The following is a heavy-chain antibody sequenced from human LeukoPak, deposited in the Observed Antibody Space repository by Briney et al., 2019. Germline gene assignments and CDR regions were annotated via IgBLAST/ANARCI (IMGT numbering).Heavy chain of an antibody. D-gene: IGHD6-13*01. CDR2: MNPNSGNT. J-gene: IGHJ6*03. Sequence: ASVKVSCKASGYTFTSYDINWVRQATEQGLEWMGWMNPNSGNTGYAQKFQGRVTITRNTSISTAYMELSSLRSEDTAVYYCARGSGAAAGTIDYYYYMDVWGKGTTVTVSS. CDR1: GYTFTSYD. CDR3: ARGSGAAAGTIDYYYYMDV. V-gene: IGHV1-8*03.